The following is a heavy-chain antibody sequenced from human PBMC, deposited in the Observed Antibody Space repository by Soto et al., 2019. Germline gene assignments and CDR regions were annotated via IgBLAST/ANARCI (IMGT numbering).Heavy chain of an antibody. J-gene: IGHJ5*02. CDR3: ARRTETYCSSTSCYAARWFDP. V-gene: IGHV4-59*08. CDR2: IYYSGST. D-gene: IGHD2-2*01. CDR1: GGSISSYY. Sequence: SETLSLTCTVSGGSISSYYWSWIRQPPGKGLEWIGYIYYSGSTNYNPSLKSRVTISVDTSKNQFSLKLSSVTAADTAVYYCARRTETYCSSTSCYAARWFDPWGQGTLVTVSS.